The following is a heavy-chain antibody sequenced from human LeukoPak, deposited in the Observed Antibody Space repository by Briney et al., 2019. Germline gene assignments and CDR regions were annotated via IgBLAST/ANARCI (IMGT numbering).Heavy chain of an antibody. Sequence: SVKVSCKASGGTFSSYAVNWVRQAPGQGLEWMGGIIPIFGTPDYAQKFQGRVTIIRDESTSAAHMELSSLRSEDTAVYYCASPVIAAAGHGAFNIWGQGTMVTVS. J-gene: IGHJ3*02. V-gene: IGHV1-69*05. CDR3: ASPVIAAAGHGAFNI. D-gene: IGHD6-13*01. CDR1: GGTFSSYA. CDR2: IIPIFGTP.